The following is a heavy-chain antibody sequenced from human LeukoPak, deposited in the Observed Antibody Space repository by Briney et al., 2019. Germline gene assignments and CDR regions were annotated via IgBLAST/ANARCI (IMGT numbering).Heavy chain of an antibody. CDR2: IYTSGST. V-gene: IGHV4-4*07. CDR3: ARDPSSGYYLIDY. CDR1: GVSISSYY. Sequence: PSETLSLTCTVSGVSISSYYWSWIRQPAGKGLEWIGRIYTSGSTNYNASLKSRVTMSVDTSKNQFCLQRSSVTATDTDVYDFARDPSSGYYLIDYWGEGTLVTVSS. D-gene: IGHD3-22*01. J-gene: IGHJ4*02.